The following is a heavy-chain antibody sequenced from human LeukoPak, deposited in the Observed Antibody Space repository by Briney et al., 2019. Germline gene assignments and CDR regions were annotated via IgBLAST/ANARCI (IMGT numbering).Heavy chain of an antibody. V-gene: IGHV7-4-1*02. CDR3: AIHPSDSSGYFSY. CDR2: IDTKTGNP. J-gene: IGHJ4*02. D-gene: IGHD3-22*01. Sequence: ASVKVSCKASGYTFSSCAINWVRQAPGQGLEYMGWIDTKTGNPTYAQGFTGRFVFSLDTSVSTAYLQISSLKAEDTAVYYCAIHPSDSSGYFSYWGQGALVPVSS. CDR1: GYTFSSCA.